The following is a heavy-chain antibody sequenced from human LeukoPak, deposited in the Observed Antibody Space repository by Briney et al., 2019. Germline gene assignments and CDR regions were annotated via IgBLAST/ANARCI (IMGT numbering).Heavy chain of an antibody. Sequence: GGSLRLSCAASGFTFSSYAMSWVRQAPGKGLEWVSAISGSGGSTYYADSVKGRFTISRDNSKNTLYLQMSSLRAEDTALYYCAKDTGLGYCSGGSCSQRGYYFDYWGQGTLVTVSS. CDR3: AKDTGLGYCSGGSCSQRGYYFDY. CDR1: GFTFSSYA. D-gene: IGHD2-15*01. CDR2: ISGSGGST. J-gene: IGHJ4*02. V-gene: IGHV3-23*01.